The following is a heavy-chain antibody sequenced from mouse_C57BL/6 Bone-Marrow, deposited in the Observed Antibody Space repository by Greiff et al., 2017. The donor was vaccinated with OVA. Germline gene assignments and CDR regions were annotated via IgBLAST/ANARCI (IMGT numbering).Heavy chain of an antibody. CDR1: GYTFTSYW. V-gene: IGHV1-61*01. Sequence: VKLQQPGAELVRPGSSVKLSCKASGYTFTSYWMDWVKQRPGQGLEWIGNIYPSDSETHYNQKFKDKATLTVDKSSSTAYMQLSSLTSEDSAVYYCARKGWITTVVAKYFDVWGTGTTVTVSS. J-gene: IGHJ1*03. CDR3: ARKGWITTVVAKYFDV. CDR2: IYPSDSET. D-gene: IGHD1-1*01.